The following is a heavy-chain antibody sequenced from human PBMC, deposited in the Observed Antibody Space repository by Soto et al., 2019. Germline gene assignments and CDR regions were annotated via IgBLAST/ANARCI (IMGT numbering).Heavy chain of an antibody. CDR2: IKSKTDGGTT. J-gene: IGHJ6*02. CDR1: GFTFSNAW. CDR3: TTDHPLWFGESLSYGMDV. Sequence: PGGSLRLSCAASGFTFSNAWMSWVRQAPGKGLEWVGRIKSKTDGGTTDYAAPVKGRFTISRDGSKNTLYLQMNSLKTEDTAVYYCTTDHPLWFGESLSYGMDVWGQGTTVTVSS. V-gene: IGHV3-15*01. D-gene: IGHD3-10*01.